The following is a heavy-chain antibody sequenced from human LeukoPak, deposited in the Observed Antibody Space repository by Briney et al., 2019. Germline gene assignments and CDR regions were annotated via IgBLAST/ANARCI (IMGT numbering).Heavy chain of an antibody. D-gene: IGHD6-6*01. CDR3: ACGQLVAPLDW. J-gene: IGHJ4*02. Sequence: PSQTLSLACTVSGGSISSGSYYWSWIRQPPGKGLEWIGYIYYSGSTNYNPSLKSRATISVDTSKNQFSLKLSSVTAADTAVYYCACGQLVAPLDWWGQGTLVTVSS. V-gene: IGHV4-61*01. CDR2: IYYSGST. CDR1: GGSISSGSYY.